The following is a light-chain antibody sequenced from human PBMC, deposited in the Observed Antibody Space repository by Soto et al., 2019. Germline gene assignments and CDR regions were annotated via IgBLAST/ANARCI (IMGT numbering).Light chain of an antibody. CDR2: DVS. CDR3: SSYTSSSTLMV. J-gene: IGLJ2*01. CDR1: SSDVGGYNY. Sequence: QSVLTQPASVSGSPGQSLTISCTGTSSDVGGYNYVSWYQQHPGKAPKLMIYDVSNRPSGVSNRFSGSKSGNTASLTICGFKAEDEADYYCSSYTSSSTLMVVGGGTKLTVL. V-gene: IGLV2-14*01.